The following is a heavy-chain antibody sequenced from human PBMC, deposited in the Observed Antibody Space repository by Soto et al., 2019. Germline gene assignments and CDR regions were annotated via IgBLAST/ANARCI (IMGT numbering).Heavy chain of an antibody. CDR1: GGTFSSYA. CDR3: ARGIAAAGNWFDP. J-gene: IGHJ5*02. V-gene: IGHV1-69*13. Sequence: GASVKVSCKASGGTFSSYAISWVRQAPGQGLEWMGGIIPIFGTANYAQKSQGRVTITADESTSTAHMELSSLRSEDTAVYYCARGIAAAGNWFDPWGQGTLVTVSS. CDR2: IIPIFGTA. D-gene: IGHD6-13*01.